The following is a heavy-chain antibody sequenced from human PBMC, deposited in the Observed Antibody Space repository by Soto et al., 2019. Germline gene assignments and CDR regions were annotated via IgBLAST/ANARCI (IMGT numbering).Heavy chain of an antibody. CDR3: ARNLGYCSSTSCSYGMDV. D-gene: IGHD2-2*01. CDR2: IYNSAST. CDR1: GDSISTYY. V-gene: IGHV4-59*01. J-gene: IGHJ6*02. Sequence: PSETLSLTCTVSGDSISTYYWTWIRQPPGKGLEWIGYIYNSASTKYNPSLRGRVTIFGDTSKNQFSLKLSFVTAADTAVYYCARNLGYCSSTSCSYGMDVWGQGTTVTVSS.